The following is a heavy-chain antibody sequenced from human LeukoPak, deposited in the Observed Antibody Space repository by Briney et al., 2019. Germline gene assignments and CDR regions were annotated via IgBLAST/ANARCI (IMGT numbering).Heavy chain of an antibody. CDR3: ARDQAIVGATTFDY. D-gene: IGHD1-26*01. V-gene: IGHV1-46*01. CDR1: GYTFTSYY. CDR2: INPSGGST. Sequence: ASVKVSCKASGYTFTSYYMHWVRQAPGQGLEWMGIINPSGGSTSYAQKFQGRVTMTRNMSTSTVYMELSSLRSEDKAVYYCARDQAIVGATTFDYWGQGTLVTVSS. J-gene: IGHJ4*02.